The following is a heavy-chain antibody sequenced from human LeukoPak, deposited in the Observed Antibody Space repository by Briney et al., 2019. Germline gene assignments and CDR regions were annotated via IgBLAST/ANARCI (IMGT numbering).Heavy chain of an antibody. CDR3: AKEGQWLALVTDH. Sequence: PGGSLRLSCAASGFTFSNSAMNWVRQAPGKGLEWVSGISGSGGNTYYADSVKGRFTISRDNSKNTLFLQVNSLRAEDTAIYYCAKEGQWLALVTDHWGQGTLVTVSS. J-gene: IGHJ4*02. CDR1: GFTFSNSA. D-gene: IGHD6-19*01. V-gene: IGHV3-23*01. CDR2: ISGSGGNT.